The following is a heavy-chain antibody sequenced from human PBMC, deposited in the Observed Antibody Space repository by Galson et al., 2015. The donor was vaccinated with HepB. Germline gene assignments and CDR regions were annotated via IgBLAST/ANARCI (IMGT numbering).Heavy chain of an antibody. D-gene: IGHD5-12*01. CDR3: ARGPTYSGYDHYFDY. CDR2: ISAYNGNT. J-gene: IGHJ4*02. Sequence: SVKVSCKASGYTFTSYGISWVRQAPGQGLEWMGWISAYNGNTNYAQRLQGRVTMTTDTSTSTAYMELRSLRSDDTAVYYCARGPTYSGYDHYFDYWGQGTLVTVSS. V-gene: IGHV1-18*04. CDR1: GYTFTSYG.